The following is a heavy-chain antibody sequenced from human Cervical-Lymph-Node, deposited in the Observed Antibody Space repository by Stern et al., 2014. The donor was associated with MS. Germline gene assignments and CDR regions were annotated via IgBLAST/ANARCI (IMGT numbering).Heavy chain of an antibody. CDR1: GFTFSSYG. J-gene: IGHJ4*02. CDR3: AKAVWGYYDSCASDN. CDR2: ISYDGSNK. D-gene: IGHD3-22*01. Sequence: EQLVESGGGVVQPGRSLRLSCTASGFTFSSYGMHWVRQAPGKGLEWVAVISYDGSNKYYEDFVKGRFTISRDNSKNTLYLQMNSLRTEDTAMYYCAKAVWGYYDSCASDNWGQGTLVTVSS. V-gene: IGHV3-30*18.